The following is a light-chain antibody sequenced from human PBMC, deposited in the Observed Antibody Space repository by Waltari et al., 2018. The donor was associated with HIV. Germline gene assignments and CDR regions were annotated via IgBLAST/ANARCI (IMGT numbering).Light chain of an antibody. CDR1: QGVSNW. V-gene: IGKV1-12*01. Sequence: DIQMTQSPSSVSASVGDRVTITCRASQGVSNWLAWYQQRTGKAPNVLIHDVSSLQGRVPSRFSGSGSGTDFTLTINGLQPEDFATYYCQQANTFPLTFGGGTKVEIK. CDR3: QQANTFPLT. CDR2: DVS. J-gene: IGKJ4*01.